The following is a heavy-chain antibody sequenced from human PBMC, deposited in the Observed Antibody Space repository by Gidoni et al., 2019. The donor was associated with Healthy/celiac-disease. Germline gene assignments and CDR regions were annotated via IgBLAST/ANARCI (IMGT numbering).Heavy chain of an antibody. CDR1: GLAVRSNY. D-gene: IGHD5-18*01. CDR2: IYSGSSP. V-gene: IGHV3-53*01. CDR3: AREYSTDEYYYGMDV. Sequence: EVQLVESGGGWIQPGGSRRLSGAASGLAVRSNYMSGVRQAPGKGREWVSVIYSGSSPSYAASLKGRFTISRDNSKNTLYLQINSLRAEDTAVYYCAREYSTDEYYYGMDVWGPGTTVTVSS. J-gene: IGHJ6*02.